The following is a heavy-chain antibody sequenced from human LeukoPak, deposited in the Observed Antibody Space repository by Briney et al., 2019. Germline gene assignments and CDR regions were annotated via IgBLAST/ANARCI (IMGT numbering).Heavy chain of an antibody. CDR2: IYHSGST. V-gene: IGHV4-38-2*02. CDR1: GYSISSGYY. CDR3: ASSAPGTRDEYFQH. Sequence: SETLSLTCTVSGYSISSGYYWGWIRQPPGKGLEWIGSIYHSGSTYYNPSLKSRVTISVDTSKNQFSLKLSSVTAADTAVYYCASSAPGTRDEYFQHWGQGTLVTVSS. J-gene: IGHJ1*01. D-gene: IGHD1-7*01.